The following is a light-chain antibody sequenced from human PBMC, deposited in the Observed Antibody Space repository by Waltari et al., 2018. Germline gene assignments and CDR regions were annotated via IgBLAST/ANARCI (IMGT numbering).Light chain of an antibody. CDR1: PTFRTD. Sequence: SPTFRTDLGWYKQKHGQALSVRIVDASSGGTGIPAQISGSVSGTDFAVTVSNLEPEDFAVYYCQQRANWPYTFGQGTRVEI. V-gene: IGKV3-11*01. J-gene: IGKJ2*01. CDR2: DAS. CDR3: QQRANWPYT.